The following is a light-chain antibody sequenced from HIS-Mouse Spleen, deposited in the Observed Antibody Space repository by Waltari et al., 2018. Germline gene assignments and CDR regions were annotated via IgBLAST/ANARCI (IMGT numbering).Light chain of an antibody. CDR3: YSTDSSGNHRV. CDR1: ALPKKY. J-gene: IGLJ2*01. CDR2: EDS. V-gene: IGLV3-10*01. Sequence: SYELTQPPSVSVSPGQTARITCSGDALPKKYAYWYQQKSGQAPVLVIYEDSKRHSGFPERFSGSSSGTMATLTISGAQVEDEADYYCYSTDSSGNHRVFGGGTKLTVL.